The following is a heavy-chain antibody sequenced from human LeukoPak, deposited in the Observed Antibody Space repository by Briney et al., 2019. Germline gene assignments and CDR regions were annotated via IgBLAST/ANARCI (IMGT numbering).Heavy chain of an antibody. CDR2: ISSSSSYI. CDR3: ARESGVPADY. J-gene: IGHJ4*02. D-gene: IGHD2-2*01. CDR1: GFTFSSYS. V-gene: IGHV3-21*01. Sequence: GGSLRLSCAASGFTFSSYSMNWVRQAPGKGLEWVSSISSSSSYIYYADSVKGRFTISRDDAKNSLYLQMNSLRAEGTAVYYCARESGVPADYWGQGTLVTVSS.